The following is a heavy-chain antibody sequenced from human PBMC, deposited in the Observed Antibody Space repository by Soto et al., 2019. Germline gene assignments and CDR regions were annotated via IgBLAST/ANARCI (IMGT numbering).Heavy chain of an antibody. CDR2: ISGSGGST. CDR1: GFTFSSYA. J-gene: IGHJ5*02. V-gene: IGHV3-23*01. Sequence: GGSLRLSCAASGFTFSSYAMSWVRQAPGKGLEWVSAISGSGGSTYYADSVKGRFTISRDNSKNTLYLQMNSLRAEDTAVYYCAKDPLAAAGTRGPSRFDPWGQATLVTAS. CDR3: AKDPLAAAGTRGPSRFDP. D-gene: IGHD6-13*01.